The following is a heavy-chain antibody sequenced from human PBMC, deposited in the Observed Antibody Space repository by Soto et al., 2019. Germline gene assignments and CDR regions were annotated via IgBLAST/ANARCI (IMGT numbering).Heavy chain of an antibody. V-gene: IGHV1-8*01. CDR2: MNPNSGNT. CDR1: GYTFTRYD. CDR3: ARERRGMGL. Sequence: QVQLVQSGAEVKKPGASVKVSCKASGYTFTRYDINWVRQATGQGLEWMGWMNPNSGNTGYVQKFQGRVTMTRDSSITTAYLELSSRRSDDTAVYFCARERRGMGLWGQGTTGTLSS. J-gene: IGHJ6*01.